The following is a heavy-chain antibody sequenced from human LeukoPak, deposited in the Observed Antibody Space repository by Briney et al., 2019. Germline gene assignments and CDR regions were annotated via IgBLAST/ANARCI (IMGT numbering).Heavy chain of an antibody. J-gene: IGHJ2*01. CDR2: ISISRNIA. CDR1: GFTFSSYS. CDR3: AGSDTIGYLPREWDYWYFDR. Sequence: GGSLRLSCAASGFTFSSYSMNWLRQAPGKGLEWVSYISISRNIAYYADSVKGRFTISRDNAKNSLYLQLNSLRAEDTAVYYCAGSDTIGYLPREWDYWYFDRWGRGTLVTVSS. D-gene: IGHD3-22*01. V-gene: IGHV3-48*04.